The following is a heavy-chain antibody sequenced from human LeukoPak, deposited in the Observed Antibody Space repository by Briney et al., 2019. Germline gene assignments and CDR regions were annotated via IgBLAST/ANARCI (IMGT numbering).Heavy chain of an antibody. CDR1: GYTFTSYA. Sequence: ASVKVSCKASGYTFTSYAMHWVRQAPGQRLEWMGWINAGNGNTKYSQEFQGRVTITRDTSTSTAYMELRSLRSDDTAVYYCARDGGSSGWWGGRWFDPWGQGTLVTVSS. CDR3: ARDGGSSGWWGGRWFDP. V-gene: IGHV1-3*01. J-gene: IGHJ5*02. D-gene: IGHD6-19*01. CDR2: INAGNGNT.